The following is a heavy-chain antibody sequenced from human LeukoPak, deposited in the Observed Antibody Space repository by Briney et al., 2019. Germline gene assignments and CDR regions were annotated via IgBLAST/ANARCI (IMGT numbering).Heavy chain of an antibody. V-gene: IGHV5-51*01. J-gene: IGHJ3*02. D-gene: IGHD3-9*01. CDR3: ARLPPGAVTGYEAFDI. Sequence: GESLKISCKGSGYSFTSYWIGWVRQMPGKGLEWMGIIYPGDSDTRYSPSFQGQVTISADKSISTAYLQWSSLKASDTAMYYCARLPPGAVTGYEAFDIWGQGTMVTVSS. CDR1: GYSFTSYW. CDR2: IYPGDSDT.